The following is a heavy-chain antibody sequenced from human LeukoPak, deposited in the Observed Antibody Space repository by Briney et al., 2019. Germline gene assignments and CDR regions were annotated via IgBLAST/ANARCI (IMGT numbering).Heavy chain of an antibody. D-gene: IGHD2-2*01. CDR2: ISGSGGST. CDR3: AKDPYCSSTSCYPRGNWFDP. CDR1: GFTFSSYA. J-gene: IGHJ5*02. V-gene: IGHV3-23*01. Sequence: AGGSLRLSCAASGFTFSSYAMSWVRQAPGKGLEWVSAISGSGGSTYYADSVKGRFTISRDNSKNTLYLQMNSLRAEDTAVCYCAKDPYCSSTSCYPRGNWFDPWGQGTLVTVSS.